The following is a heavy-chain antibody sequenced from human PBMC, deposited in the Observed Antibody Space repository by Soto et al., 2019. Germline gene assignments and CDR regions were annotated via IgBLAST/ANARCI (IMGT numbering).Heavy chain of an antibody. Sequence: SETLALTCALYGGSFDGYYLSWIRQSPGKGLEWIGEIHHSGSTKYNPSLKSRVSLSVDTSTKQFSLKMTSMTAADRGVYYCARGVDSWSGYLFWGQGTPVTVSS. D-gene: IGHD3-3*01. CDR2: IHHSGST. CDR3: ARGVDSWSGYLF. V-gene: IGHV4-34*01. J-gene: IGHJ4*02. CDR1: GGSFDGYY.